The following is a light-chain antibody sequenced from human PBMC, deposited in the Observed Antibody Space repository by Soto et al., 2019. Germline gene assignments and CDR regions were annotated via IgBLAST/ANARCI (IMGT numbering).Light chain of an antibody. CDR1: QGISSY. CDR2: AAS. CDR3: QQYYSYPRT. J-gene: IGKJ1*01. V-gene: IGKV1-8*01. Sequence: AIRMTQSPSSFSASTGDRVTITSRASQGISSYLAWYQQKPGKAPKLMIYAASTLQSGVPSRFSGSGSGTDFTLTISCLQSEDVATYYCQQYYSYPRTFGQGTKVDIK.